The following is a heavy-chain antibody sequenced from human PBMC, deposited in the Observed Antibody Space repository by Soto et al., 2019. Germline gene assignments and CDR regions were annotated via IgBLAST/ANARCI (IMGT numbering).Heavy chain of an antibody. J-gene: IGHJ4*02. V-gene: IGHV4-39*01. Sequence: SQTLSLTCTVSGGSISSISNHWGWIRQPPGKGLEWIGNIYYSESTYYNPSLKSRVTISGDTSKNQFSLRLTSVTAADTAVYYCARHPPYGPLDYWGQGTLVTVS. D-gene: IGHD4-17*01. CDR2: IYYSEST. CDR1: GGSISSISNH. CDR3: ARHPPYGPLDY.